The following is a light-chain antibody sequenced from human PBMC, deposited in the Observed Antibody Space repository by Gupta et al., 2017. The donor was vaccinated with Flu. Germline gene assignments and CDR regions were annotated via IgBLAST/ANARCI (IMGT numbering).Light chain of an antibody. CDR2: HAS. CDR1: QSISSY. J-gene: IGKJ2*01. V-gene: IGKV1-39*01. Sequence: DTQMTQSPSSLSASVGDRGTITCRASQSISSYLNWYQQKPGKAPKLLICHASSWQSGVTSRFSGRGYGKDVTLTISSRQQEDFATYYCQQSYSYPPYTFGQGTKLEIK. CDR3: QQSYSYPPYT.